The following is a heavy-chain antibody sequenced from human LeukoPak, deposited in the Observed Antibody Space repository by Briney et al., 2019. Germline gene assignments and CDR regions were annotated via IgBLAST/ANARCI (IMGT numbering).Heavy chain of an antibody. CDR1: GFTFSSYW. J-gene: IGHJ4*02. D-gene: IGHD6-19*01. CDR3: ARAAVAGTFDY. V-gene: IGHV3-7*01. Sequence: PGGSLRLSCAASGFTFSSYWMSWVRQAPGKGLEWVANIKQDGSEKYYVDSVKGRFTISRDNAKHSLYLQMNSLRAEDTAVYYCARAAVAGTFDYWGQGTLVTVSS. CDR2: IKQDGSEK.